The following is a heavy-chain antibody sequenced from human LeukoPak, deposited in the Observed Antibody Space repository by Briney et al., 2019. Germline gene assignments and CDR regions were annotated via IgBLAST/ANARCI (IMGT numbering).Heavy chain of an antibody. CDR3: ARDVYYYDSSGYYYNWFDP. CDR1: GYSISSGYY. V-gene: IGHV4-38-2*02. J-gene: IGHJ5*02. D-gene: IGHD3-22*01. CDR2: IYHSGST. Sequence: PMETLSLTCTVPGYSISSGYYSGWIRQPPGKGLEWIGSIYHSGSTYYNPSLKIRVTISVDTSKDQFPLKLSCVNAADTAVYYCARDVYYYDSSGYYYNWFDPWGQGTLVTVSS.